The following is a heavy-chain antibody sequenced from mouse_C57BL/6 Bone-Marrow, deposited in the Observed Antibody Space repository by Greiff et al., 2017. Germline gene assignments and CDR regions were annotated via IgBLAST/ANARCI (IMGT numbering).Heavy chain of an antibody. CDR1: GFNIKDDY. V-gene: IGHV14-4*01. Sequence: VQLQQSGAELVRPGASVKLSCTASGFNIKDDYMHWVKQRPEQGLEWIGWIDPENGDTEYASQFQGKATITADTSSNTAYLQLSSLTSEDTAVYYCTTRGDDNDHLTFAYWGQGTLVTVSA. CDR2: IDPENGDT. CDR3: TTRGDDNDHLTFAY. D-gene: IGHD2-4*01. J-gene: IGHJ3*01.